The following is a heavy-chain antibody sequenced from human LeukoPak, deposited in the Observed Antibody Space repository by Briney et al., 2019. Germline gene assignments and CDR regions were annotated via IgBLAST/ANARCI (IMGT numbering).Heavy chain of an antibody. Sequence: SQTLSLTCTVSGGSISSGGYYWSWIRQPPGKGLEWIGYIYHSGSTYYNPSLKSRVTISVDTSKNQFSLKLSSVTAADTAVYYCASTYCSGGSCYYYYYYGMDVWGQGTTVTVSS. CDR3: ASTYCSGGSCYYYYYYGMDV. J-gene: IGHJ6*02. CDR1: GGSISSGGYY. CDR2: IYHSGST. D-gene: IGHD2-15*01. V-gene: IGHV4-30-2*01.